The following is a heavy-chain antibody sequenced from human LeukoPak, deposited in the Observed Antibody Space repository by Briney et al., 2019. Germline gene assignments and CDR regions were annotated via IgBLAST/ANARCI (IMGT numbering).Heavy chain of an antibody. V-gene: IGHV1-3*01. CDR1: GYTFTSYA. J-gene: IGHJ4*02. CDR3: ARDGSYYDFWSGYYSENLLDY. D-gene: IGHD3-3*01. Sequence: GASVKVSCKASGYTFTSYAMHWVRQAPGQRLEWMGWINAGNGNTKYSQKFQGRVTITRDTSASTAYMELSSLRSEDTAVYYCARDGSYYDFWSGYYSENLLDYRGQGTLVTVSS. CDR2: INAGNGNT.